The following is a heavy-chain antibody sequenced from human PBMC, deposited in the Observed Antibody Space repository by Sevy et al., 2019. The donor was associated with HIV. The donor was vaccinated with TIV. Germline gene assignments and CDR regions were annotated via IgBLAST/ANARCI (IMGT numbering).Heavy chain of an antibody. D-gene: IGHD2-8*01. CDR2: VRNDGSNK. CDR1: GFSLTTSD. V-gene: IGHV3-30*02. J-gene: IGHJ6*02. CDR3: ARGRKTTEEWLEELDYYYGLDV. Sequence: GGSLRLSCAASGFSLTTSDMHWVRQAPGKGLEWVAYVRNDGSNKYYADSVRDRFTISRDSPKNTLYLQMNSLRDEDTAIYYCARGRKTTEEWLEELDYYYGLDVWGQGTTVTDSS.